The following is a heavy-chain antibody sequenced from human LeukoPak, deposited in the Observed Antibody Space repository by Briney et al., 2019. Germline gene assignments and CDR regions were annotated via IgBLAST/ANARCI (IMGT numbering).Heavy chain of an antibody. CDR1: GFTFRNYY. V-gene: IGHV3-11*04. CDR2: ISASGDTI. CDR3: ARDPSWEILSYFDY. D-gene: IGHD1-26*01. Sequence: GGSLRLSCAASGFTFRNYYMTWIRQAPGKGLEWVSYISASGDTIYYGDSVRGRFTISRDNAKNSLYLDMNTLKAEDTAVYYCARDPSWEILSYFDYWGQGTLVTVYS. J-gene: IGHJ4*02.